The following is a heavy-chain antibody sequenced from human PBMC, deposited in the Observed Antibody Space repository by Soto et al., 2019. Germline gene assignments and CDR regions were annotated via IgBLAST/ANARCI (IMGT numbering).Heavy chain of an antibody. CDR1: GGSISSSSYY. V-gene: IGHV4-39*01. Sequence: QLQLQESGPGLVKPSETLSLTCTVSGGSISSSSYYWGWIRQPPGKGLEWIGSIYYSGSTYYNPSLKSRVTISVDTSKNQFSLKLSSVTAADTAVYYCARLPTQLELQIDYWGQGTLVTVSS. D-gene: IGHD1-7*01. J-gene: IGHJ4*02. CDR2: IYYSGST. CDR3: ARLPTQLELQIDY.